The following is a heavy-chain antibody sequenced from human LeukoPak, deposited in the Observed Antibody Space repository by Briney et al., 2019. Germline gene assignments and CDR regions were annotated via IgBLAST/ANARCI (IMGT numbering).Heavy chain of an antibody. CDR3: ARTSGIVFYY. CDR1: GGSISSSSYY. D-gene: IGHD5-12*01. J-gene: IGHJ4*02. V-gene: IGHV4-39*07. CDR2: IYYSGST. Sequence: SETLSLTCTVSGGSISSSSYYWGWIRQPPGKGLEWIGSIYYSGSTYYNPSLKSRVTISVDTSKNQFSLKLSSVTAADTAVYYCARTSGIVFYYWGQGTLVTVSS.